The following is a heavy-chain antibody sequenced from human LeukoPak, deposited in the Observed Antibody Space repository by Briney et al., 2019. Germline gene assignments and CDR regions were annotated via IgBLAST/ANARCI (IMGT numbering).Heavy chain of an antibody. J-gene: IGHJ6*02. CDR3: ARVGYYDSSGYPPGYYYGMDV. V-gene: IGHV3-21*01. CDR1: RFTFSSYS. D-gene: IGHD3-22*01. Sequence: GGSLRLSCAASRFTFSSYSMNWVGQAQGKGLEWVSSISSSSSYIYYADSVKGRFTISRDNAKNSLYLQMNSLRAEDTAVYYCARVGYYDSSGYPPGYYYGMDVWGQGTTVTVSS. CDR2: ISSSSSYI.